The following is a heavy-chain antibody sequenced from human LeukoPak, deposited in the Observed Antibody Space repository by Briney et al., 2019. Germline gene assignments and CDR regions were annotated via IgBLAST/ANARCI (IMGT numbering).Heavy chain of an antibody. CDR3: AREASDAFDI. CDR1: GFTFSSYA. J-gene: IGHJ3*02. Sequence: GGSLRLSCAASGFTFSSYAMHWVRQAPGKGLEYVSAISSNGGSTSYANSVKGRFTISRDNSKNTLYLQMGSLRAEDTAVYYCAREASDAFDIWGQGTMVTVSS. CDR2: ISSNGGST. V-gene: IGHV3-64*01.